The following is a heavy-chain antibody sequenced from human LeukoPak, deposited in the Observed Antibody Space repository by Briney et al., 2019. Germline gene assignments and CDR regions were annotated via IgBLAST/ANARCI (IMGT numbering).Heavy chain of an antibody. CDR3: ARDAGNSGYGCDL. V-gene: IGHV3-48*01. Sequence: GGSLRLSCAASGFTFSQYSMNWVRQAPGKGLEWVSHIRSSSETFYADSVKGRFTVSRDNARNSLYLQMNNLRGEDTAIYYCARDAGNSGYGCDLWGQGTLVTVSS. J-gene: IGHJ5*02. CDR1: GFTFSQYS. CDR2: IRSSSET. D-gene: IGHD5-12*01.